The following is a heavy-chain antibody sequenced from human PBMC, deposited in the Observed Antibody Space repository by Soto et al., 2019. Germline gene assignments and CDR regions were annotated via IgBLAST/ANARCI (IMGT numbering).Heavy chain of an antibody. D-gene: IGHD3-3*01. CDR1: GFTFSSYW. CDR2: IKQDGSEE. CDR3: ARLYADFWSGFP. Sequence: EVQLVESGGNLVQPGGSLRLSGAASGFTFSSYWMSWVRQAPGKGLEWVANIKQDGSEEYYLDSVEGRFAISRDNAKNSLYLLMNSLSAEDTAVYYCARLYADFWSGFPWGQGTLVTVSS. V-gene: IGHV3-7*01. J-gene: IGHJ5*02.